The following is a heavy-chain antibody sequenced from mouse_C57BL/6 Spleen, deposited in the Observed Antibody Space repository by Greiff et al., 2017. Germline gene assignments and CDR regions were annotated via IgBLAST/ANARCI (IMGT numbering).Heavy chain of an antibody. CDR1: GFNIKDYY. J-gene: IGHJ3*01. CDR2: IDPEDGDT. D-gene: IGHD4-1*01. V-gene: IGHV14-1*01. CDR3: TTLTGTDWFAY. Sequence: VQLQQSGAELVRPGASVKLSCTASGFNIKDYYMHWVKQRPEQGLEWIGRIDPEDGDTEYAPKFQGKATMPADTSSNTAYLQLSSLTSEDTAVYYCTTLTGTDWFAYWGQGTLVTVSA.